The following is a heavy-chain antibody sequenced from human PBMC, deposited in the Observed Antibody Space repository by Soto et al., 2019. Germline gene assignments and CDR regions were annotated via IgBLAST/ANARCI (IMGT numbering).Heavy chain of an antibody. V-gene: IGHV3-23*01. J-gene: IGHJ4*02. CDR1: GFTFSSYA. Sequence: EVQLLESGGGLVQPGGSLRLSCAASGFTFSSYAMSWVRQAPGKGLEWVSAISGSGGSTYYADSVKGRFTISRDNSKNTLYLQTNSLRAEDTAVHYCAKVPGDYYDSSGYYYYFDYWGQGTLVTVSS. CDR2: ISGSGGST. D-gene: IGHD3-22*01. CDR3: AKVPGDYYDSSGYYYYFDY.